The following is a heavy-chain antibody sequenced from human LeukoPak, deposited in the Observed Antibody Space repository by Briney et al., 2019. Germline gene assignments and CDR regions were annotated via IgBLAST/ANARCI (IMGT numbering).Heavy chain of an antibody. CDR2: IIPIFGTA. J-gene: IGHJ4*02. CDR3: ARDRGYCSGGSCYAFDY. D-gene: IGHD2-15*01. CDR1: GGTFSSYA. Sequence: SVKVSCKASGGTFSSYAISWVRQAPGQGLEWMGRIIPIFGTANYAQKFQGRVTITTDESTSTAYMELCSLRSEDTAVYYCARDRGYCSGGSCYAFDYWGQGTLVTVSS. V-gene: IGHV1-69*05.